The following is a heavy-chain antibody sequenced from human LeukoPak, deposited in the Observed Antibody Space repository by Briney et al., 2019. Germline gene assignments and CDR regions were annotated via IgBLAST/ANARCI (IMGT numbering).Heavy chain of an antibody. CDR1: GGSFSGYY. D-gene: IGHD2-2*01. CDR2: INHSGST. CDR3: ARETEKCSSTSCFWFDP. V-gene: IGHV4-34*01. Sequence: SETLSLTCAVYGGSFSGYYWSWIRQPPGKGLEWIGEINHSGSTNYNPSLKSRVTISVDTSKNQFSLKLSSVTAADTAVYYCARETEKCSSTSCFWFDPWGQGTLVTVSS. J-gene: IGHJ5*02.